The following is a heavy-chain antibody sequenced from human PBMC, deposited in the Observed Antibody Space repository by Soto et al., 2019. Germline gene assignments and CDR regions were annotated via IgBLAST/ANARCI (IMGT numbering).Heavy chain of an antibody. CDR1: GFTFSSYA. CDR3: ARPDYGSGSYPDY. V-gene: IGHV3-30-3*01. CDR2: ISYDGSNK. Sequence: QVQLVESGGGVDQPGRSLRLSCAASGFTFSSYAMQWVRQAPGKGLEWVAVISYDGSNKYYADSVKGRFTISRDNSKNTLYLQMNSLRAEDTAVYYCARPDYGSGSYPDYWGQGTLVTVSS. J-gene: IGHJ4*02. D-gene: IGHD3-10*01.